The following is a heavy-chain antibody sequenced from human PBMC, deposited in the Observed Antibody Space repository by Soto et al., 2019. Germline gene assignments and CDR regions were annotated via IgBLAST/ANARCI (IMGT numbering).Heavy chain of an antibody. J-gene: IGHJ6*02. CDR1: GGSFSGYY. CDR3: ARSGQKYYYYGMDV. Sequence: SETLSLTCAVYGGSFSGYYWSWIRQPPGKGLEWIGEINHSGSTNYNPSLKSRVTISVDTSKNQFSLKLSSVTAADTAVYYCARSGQKYYYYGMDVWGQGTTVTVSS. V-gene: IGHV4-34*01. CDR2: INHSGST. D-gene: IGHD1-26*01.